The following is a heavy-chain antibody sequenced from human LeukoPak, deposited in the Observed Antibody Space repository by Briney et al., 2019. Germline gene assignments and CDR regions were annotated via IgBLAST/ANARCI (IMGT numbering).Heavy chain of an antibody. V-gene: IGHV6-1*01. J-gene: IGHJ5*02. CDR2: TYYRSKWYN. Sequence: SQTLSLTCAISGDSVSSNSAALNWIRQSPSRGLEWLVRTYYRSKWYNDYAVPVKSRITINPDTSKNQFSLQLNSVTPEDTAVYYCARDPVIAPNAMSLDPWGQGTLVTVSS. CDR3: ARDPVIAPNAMSLDP. CDR1: GDSVSSNSAA. D-gene: IGHD2-2*01.